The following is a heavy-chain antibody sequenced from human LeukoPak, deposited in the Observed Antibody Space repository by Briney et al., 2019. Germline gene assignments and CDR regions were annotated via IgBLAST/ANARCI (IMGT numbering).Heavy chain of an antibody. J-gene: IGHJ6*03. D-gene: IGHD3-16*01. V-gene: IGHV3-23*01. Sequence: TGGSLRLSCAASGFTFSSYAMSWVRQAPGKGLEWVSAISGTGGSTYYADSVKGRFTISRDNSKNTLYLQMNSLRAEDTAVYSCAKDRRGMISNMDVWGKGTTVTVSS. CDR3: AKDRRGMISNMDV. CDR2: ISGTGGST. CDR1: GFTFSSYA.